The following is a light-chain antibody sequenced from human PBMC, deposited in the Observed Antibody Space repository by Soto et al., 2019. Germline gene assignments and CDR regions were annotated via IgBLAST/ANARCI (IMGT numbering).Light chain of an antibody. CDR3: QQYEKWPPSIT. CDR1: QSAGNF. J-gene: IGKJ5*01. V-gene: IGKV3-15*01. CDR2: GAS. Sequence: EIVMTQSPSTLSVSPGETASLSCRASQSAGNFLAWYQHKPGQAPRLLIYGASTRATGISARFSGSGSGTEFTLTISSLQSEDFAVYYCQQYEKWPPSITFGQGTRLEIK.